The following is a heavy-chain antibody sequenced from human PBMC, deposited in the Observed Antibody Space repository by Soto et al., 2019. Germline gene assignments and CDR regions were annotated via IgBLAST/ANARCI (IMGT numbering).Heavy chain of an antibody. CDR3: AHPLIPASRNYYDSSGYYSVRFDY. Sequence: QITLKESGPTLVKPTQTLTLTCTFSGFSLSTSGVGVGWIRQPPGKALEWLALIYWDDDKRYSPSLKSRLTITKDTSKNQVVLTMTNMDPVDAATYYCAHPLIPASRNYYDSSGYYSVRFDYWGQGTLVTVSS. J-gene: IGHJ4*02. D-gene: IGHD3-22*01. CDR2: IYWDDDK. CDR1: GFSLSTSGVG. V-gene: IGHV2-5*02.